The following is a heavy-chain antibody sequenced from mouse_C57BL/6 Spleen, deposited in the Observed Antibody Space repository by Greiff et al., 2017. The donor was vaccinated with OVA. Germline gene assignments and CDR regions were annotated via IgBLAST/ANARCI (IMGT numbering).Heavy chain of an antibody. V-gene: IGHV1-55*01. CDR3: ARRELHHYFDY. Sequence: QVQLQQPGAELVKPGASVKMSCKASGYTFTSYWITWVKQRPGQGLEWIGDIYPGSGSTNYNEKFKSKATLTVVTSSSTAYMQLSSLTSEDSAVYYCARRELHHYFDYWGQGTTLTVSS. CDR2: IYPGSGST. J-gene: IGHJ2*01. CDR1: GYTFTSYW. D-gene: IGHD6-1*02.